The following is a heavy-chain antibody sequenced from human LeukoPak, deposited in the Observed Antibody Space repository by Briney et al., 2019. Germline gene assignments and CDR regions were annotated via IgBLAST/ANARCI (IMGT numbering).Heavy chain of an antibody. CDR2: INHSGST. CDR1: GGSFSGYY. Sequence: SETLSLTCAVYGGSFSGYYWSWIRQPPGKGLEWIGEINHSGSTNYNPSLKSRVTISVDTSKNQFSLKLSSVTAADTAVYYCARSTVVTPPWGDYYYYYYMDVWGKGTTVTVSS. CDR3: ARSTVVTPPWGDYYYYYYMDV. J-gene: IGHJ6*03. D-gene: IGHD4-23*01. V-gene: IGHV4-34*01.